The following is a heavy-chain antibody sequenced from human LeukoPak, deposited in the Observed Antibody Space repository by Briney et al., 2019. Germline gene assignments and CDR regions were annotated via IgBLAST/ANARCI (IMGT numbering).Heavy chain of an antibody. CDR2: INPSGGST. CDR1: GYTFTSYG. CDR3: ARGQTNYYYGMDV. V-gene: IGHV1-46*01. Sequence: ASVKVSCKASGYTFTSYGISWVRQAPGQGLEWMGIINPSGGSTSYAQKFQGRVTMTRDTSTSTVYMELSSLRSEDTAVYYCARGQTNYYYGMDVWGQGTTVTVSS. D-gene: IGHD1/OR15-1a*01. J-gene: IGHJ6*02.